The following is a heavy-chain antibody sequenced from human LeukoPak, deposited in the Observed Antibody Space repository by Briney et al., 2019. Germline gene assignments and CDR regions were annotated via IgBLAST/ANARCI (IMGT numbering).Heavy chain of an antibody. CDR1: GFTFSNAW. V-gene: IGHV3-15*01. CDR3: TTGYSSLDPLDY. J-gene: IGHJ4*02. D-gene: IGHD6-13*01. Sequence: GGSLRLSCAASGFTFSNAWMSWVRQAPGKGLEWAGRIKSKTDGGTTDYAAPVKGRFTISRDDSKNTLYLQMNSLKTEDTAVYYCTTGYSSLDPLDYWGQGTLVTVSS. CDR2: IKSKTDGGTT.